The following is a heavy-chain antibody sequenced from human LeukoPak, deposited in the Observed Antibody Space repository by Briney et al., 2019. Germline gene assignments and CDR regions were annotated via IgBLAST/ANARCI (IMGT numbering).Heavy chain of an antibody. Sequence: GASVKVSCKASGYTFTSYDINWVRRATGQGLEWMGWMNPNSGNTGYAQKFQGRVTMTRNTAISTAYMELSSLRSEATAVYYCASLDVLAVAAIEYYYYGMDVWGQGTTVTVSS. J-gene: IGHJ6*02. D-gene: IGHD3-16*01. V-gene: IGHV1-8*01. CDR1: GYTFTSYD. CDR3: ASLDVLAVAAIEYYYYGMDV. CDR2: MNPNSGNT.